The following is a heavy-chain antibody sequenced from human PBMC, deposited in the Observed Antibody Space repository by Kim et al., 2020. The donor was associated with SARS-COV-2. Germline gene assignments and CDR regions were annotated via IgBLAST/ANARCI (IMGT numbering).Heavy chain of an antibody. CDR1: GGSISSSNW. V-gene: IGHV4-4*02. D-gene: IGHD6-13*01. CDR3: ARDPFGGIAAAGTVEWFDP. CDR2: IYQSGST. Sequence: SETLSLTCAVSGGSISSSNWWSWVRQPPGKGLEWIGEIYQSGSTNYNPSLKSRVTISVDKSKNQFSLKPSSVTAADTAVYYCARDPFGGIAAAGTVEWFDPWGQGTLVTVSS. J-gene: IGHJ5*02.